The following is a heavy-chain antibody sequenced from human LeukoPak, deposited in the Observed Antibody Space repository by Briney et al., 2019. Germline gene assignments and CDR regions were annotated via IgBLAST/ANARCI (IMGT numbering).Heavy chain of an antibody. CDR2: ISSSGSTI. CDR3: AAAPQTHRYLGY. J-gene: IGHJ4*02. Sequence: GGSLRLSCAASGFTFSDYFMSWIRQAPGKGLEWVSYISSSGSTIYYADSVKGRFTISRDNAKNSLYLRMNSLRSEDTAVYYCAAAPQTHRYLGYWGQGTLVTVSS. D-gene: IGHD3-16*02. V-gene: IGHV3-11*04. CDR1: GFTFSDYF.